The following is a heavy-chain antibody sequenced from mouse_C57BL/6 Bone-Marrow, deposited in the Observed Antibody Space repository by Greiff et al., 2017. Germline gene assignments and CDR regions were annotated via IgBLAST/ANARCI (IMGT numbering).Heavy chain of an antibody. D-gene: IGHD3-3*01. CDR2: SRNKANDYTT. Sequence: EVNVVESGGGLVQSGRSLRLSCATSGFTFRDFYMEWVRQAPGKGLEWIAASRNKANDYTTEYSASVKGRFIVSRDTSQSILYLQMNALRAEDTAIYYCARDVGDYYAMDYWGQGTSVTVSS. CDR1: GFTFRDFY. V-gene: IGHV7-1*01. J-gene: IGHJ4*01. CDR3: ARDVGDYYAMDY.